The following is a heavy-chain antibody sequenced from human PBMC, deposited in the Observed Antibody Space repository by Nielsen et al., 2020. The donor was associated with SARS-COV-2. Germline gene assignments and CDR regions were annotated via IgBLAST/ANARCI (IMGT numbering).Heavy chain of an antibody. CDR2: ISYDGSNK. J-gene: IGHJ6*02. Sequence: GESLKISCAASGFTFSSYAMHWVRQAPGKGLEWVAVISYDGSNKYYADSVKGRFTISRDNSKNTLYLQMNSLRAEDTAVYYCARDPLGDGYNLGTPYGMDVWGQGTTVTVSS. CDR3: ARDPLGDGYNLGTPYGMDV. V-gene: IGHV3-30-3*01. D-gene: IGHD5-24*01. CDR1: GFTFSSYA.